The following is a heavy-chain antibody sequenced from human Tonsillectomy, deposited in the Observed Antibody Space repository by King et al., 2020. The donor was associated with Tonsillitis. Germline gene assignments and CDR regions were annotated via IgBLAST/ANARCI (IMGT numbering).Heavy chain of an antibody. CDR1: GGSLRSSSYY. D-gene: IGHD1-1*01. Sequence: QLQESGPGLVKPSEILSLTCTVSGGSLRSSSYYWGWLRQSPGKGLEWIGSINYSGSTYYNPSLKSRVTMSVDTSKNQFSLKLSSATAADTAVYYCARSQFAELDFWGQGTLVTVSS. CDR2: INYSGST. J-gene: IGHJ4*02. CDR3: ARSQFAELDF. V-gene: IGHV4-39*01.